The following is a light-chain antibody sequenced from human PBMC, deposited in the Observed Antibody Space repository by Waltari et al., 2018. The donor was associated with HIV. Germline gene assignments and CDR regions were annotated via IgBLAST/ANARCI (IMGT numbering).Light chain of an antibody. Sequence: QSVLTQTPSMSRPPGQRVFISCSGSRSNIGNNFVSWFQQVSGRAPKLIIYNIEQRPSGVPDRFPAAKSGSSASLAITGLQSDDEAVYFCASRDDNLSHWVFGGGTKLTV. CDR2: NIE. V-gene: IGLV1-47*02. J-gene: IGLJ3*02. CDR3: ASRDDNLSHWV. CDR1: RSNIGNNF.